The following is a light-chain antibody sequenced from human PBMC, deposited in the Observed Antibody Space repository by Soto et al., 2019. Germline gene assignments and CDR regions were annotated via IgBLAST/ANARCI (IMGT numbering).Light chain of an antibody. CDR3: SSYAASNKGV. CDR2: EVN. J-gene: IGLJ3*02. CDR1: SSDLGGYNY. Sequence: QSALTQPPSASGSPGQSVTISCTGTSSDLGGYNYVSWYQQHPGKAPKLMIFEVNKRPSGVPDRFSGSKSGNTASLTVSGIQAEDEADYYCSSYAASNKGVFGGGTKLTVL. V-gene: IGLV2-8*01.